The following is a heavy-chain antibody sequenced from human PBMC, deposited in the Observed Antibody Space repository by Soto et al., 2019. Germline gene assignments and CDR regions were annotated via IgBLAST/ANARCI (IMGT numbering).Heavy chain of an antibody. CDR2: IWYDGSNK. Sequence: QVQLVESGGGVVQPGRSLRLSCAASGFTFSSYGMHWVRQAPGKGLEWVAVIWYDGSNKYYADSVKGRFTISRDNSKNTLYLQMNSLRAEDTAVYYCARGQLRRHHDAFDIWGQGTMVTVSS. CDR1: GFTFSSYG. D-gene: IGHD1-7*01. CDR3: ARGQLRRHHDAFDI. V-gene: IGHV3-33*01. J-gene: IGHJ3*02.